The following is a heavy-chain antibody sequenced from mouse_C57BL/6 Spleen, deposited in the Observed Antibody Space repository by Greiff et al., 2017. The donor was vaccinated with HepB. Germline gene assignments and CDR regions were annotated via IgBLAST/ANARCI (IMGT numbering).Heavy chain of an antibody. Sequence: EVQVVESGGDLVKPGGSLKLSCAASGFTFSSYGMSWVRQTPDKRLEWVATISSGGSYTYYPDSVKVRFTISRDNAKNTLYLQMSSLKSEDTAMYYCARHRWDEGYFDYWGQGTTLTVSS. J-gene: IGHJ2*01. D-gene: IGHD4-1*01. CDR1: GFTFSSYG. CDR2: ISSGGSYT. CDR3: ARHRWDEGYFDY. V-gene: IGHV5-6*01.